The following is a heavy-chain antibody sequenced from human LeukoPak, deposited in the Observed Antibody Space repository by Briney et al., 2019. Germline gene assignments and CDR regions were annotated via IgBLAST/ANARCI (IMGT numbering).Heavy chain of an antibody. V-gene: IGHV1-24*01. CDR2: FDPEDGET. CDR3: ANLGKGWDDSLYYYYMDV. Sequence: ASVKVSCKASGYTFTSYYMHWVRQAPGKGREWMGGFDPEDGETIYAQKFQGRVTMTEDTSTDTAYMELSSLRSEDTAVYYCANLGKGWDDSLYYYYMDVWGKGTTVTVSS. CDR1: GYTFTSYY. J-gene: IGHJ6*03. D-gene: IGHD3-3*01.